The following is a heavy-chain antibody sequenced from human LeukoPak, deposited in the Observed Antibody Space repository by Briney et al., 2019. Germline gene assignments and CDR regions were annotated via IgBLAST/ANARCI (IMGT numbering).Heavy chain of an antibody. V-gene: IGHV3-21*01. CDR1: GFTFSSYS. CDR2: ISSSSSYI. D-gene: IGHD2-15*01. CDR3: ARDVPSRVVVVAALDY. J-gene: IGHJ4*02. Sequence: GGPLRLSCAASGFTFSSYSMNWVRQAPGKGLEWVSSISSSSSYIYYADSVKGRFTISRDNAKNSLYLQMNSLRAEDTAVYYCARDVPSRVVVVAALDYWGQGTLVTVSS.